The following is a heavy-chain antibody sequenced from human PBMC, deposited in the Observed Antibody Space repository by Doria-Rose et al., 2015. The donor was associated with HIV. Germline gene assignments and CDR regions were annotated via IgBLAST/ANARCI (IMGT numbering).Heavy chain of an antibody. V-gene: IGHV1-3*01. Sequence: QVQLVQSGTEVKKPGASVRVSCKASGYTFTRYAMHWVRQAPGQRPEWMGWINVDNGNTEFSQKFQGRLTITRDNSARQADMDRSSLTSDGTAVYYGAKDRVRVVQAATTLDFWGQGTLVTVSS. J-gene: IGHJ4*02. D-gene: IGHD2-2*01. CDR3: AKDRVRVVQAATTLDF. CDR2: INVDNGNT. CDR1: GYTFTRYA.